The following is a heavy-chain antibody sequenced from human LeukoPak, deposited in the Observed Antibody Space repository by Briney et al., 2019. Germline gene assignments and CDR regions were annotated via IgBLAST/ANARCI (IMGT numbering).Heavy chain of an antibody. V-gene: IGHV3-73*01. CDR2: IRNKAHNYAT. CDR3: ARQATDDYGDD. CDR1: GFTFSGSG. Sequence: GGSLRLSCAASGFTFSGSGMHWVRQASEKGLDWVGRIRNKAHNYATAYAASVKGRFTISRDDSKNTAYLQMNSLKSEDTAVYYCARQATDDYGDDWGQGTLVTVSS. J-gene: IGHJ4*02.